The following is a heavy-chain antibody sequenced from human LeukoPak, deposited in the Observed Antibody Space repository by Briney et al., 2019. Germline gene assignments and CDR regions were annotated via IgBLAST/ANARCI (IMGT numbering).Heavy chain of an antibody. J-gene: IGHJ4*02. CDR2: IIPIFGTA. D-gene: IGHD3-22*01. CDR3: AAFHYETSGYYWPFDY. V-gene: IGHV1-69*13. Sequence: SVKVSCKASGYTFTGYYMHWVRQAPGQGLEWMGGIIPIFGTANYAQKFQGRVTISADESTSTAYMELSSLISEDTAVYYCAAFHYETSGYYWPFDYWGQGTLVTVSS. CDR1: GYTFTGYY.